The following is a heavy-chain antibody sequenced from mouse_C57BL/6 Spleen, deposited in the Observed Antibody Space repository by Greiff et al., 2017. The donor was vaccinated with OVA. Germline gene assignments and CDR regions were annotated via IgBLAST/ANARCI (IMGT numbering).Heavy chain of an antibody. D-gene: IGHD2-1*01. J-gene: IGHJ4*01. CDR3: ARIGGGKDYAMGY. Sequence: QVTLKESGPGLLQPSQSLSLSCYSSGYSLSTFGMGVGWMRHPPGLGLVWLAHTCRDDAKYNNPALKSRPTTSNDTSKNQVVLKIANVDTADTATYYCARIGGGKDYAMGYWGQGTSVTVSS. CDR2: TCRDDAK. CDR1: GYSLSTFGMG. V-gene: IGHV8-8*01.